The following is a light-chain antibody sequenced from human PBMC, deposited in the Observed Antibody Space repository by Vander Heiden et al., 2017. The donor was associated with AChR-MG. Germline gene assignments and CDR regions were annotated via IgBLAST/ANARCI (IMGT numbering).Light chain of an antibody. CDR1: SSNIGAGYD. V-gene: IGLV1-40*01. J-gene: IGLJ2*01. Sequence: QSVPSLPPSLSGAPALWVTIACTGSSSNIGAGYDVHWCQQHPATAPKLLICGNSNRPSGVPDRFSGSKSGTSASLAITELHAEDEADYYCQSYDSSLSGVVYGGGTKLTVL. CDR2: GNS. CDR3: QSYDSSLSGVV.